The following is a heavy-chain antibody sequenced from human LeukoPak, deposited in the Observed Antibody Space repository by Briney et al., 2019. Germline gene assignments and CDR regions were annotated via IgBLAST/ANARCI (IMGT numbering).Heavy chain of an antibody. CDR2: IYYSAST. V-gene: IGHV4-59*01. J-gene: IGHJ4*02. Sequence: SETLSLTCTVSGGSISSYYWSWIRQPPGKGLEWIGYIYYSASTKYNPSLKSRVTMSVDMSKNQFSLKLSSMTAADTAVYYCARDSDSSGLDFDYWGQGTLVTVSS. D-gene: IGHD3-22*01. CDR1: GGSISSYY. CDR3: ARDSDSSGLDFDY.